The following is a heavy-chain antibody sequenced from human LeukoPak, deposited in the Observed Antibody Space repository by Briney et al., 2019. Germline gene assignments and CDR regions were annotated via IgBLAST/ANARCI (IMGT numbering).Heavy chain of an antibody. Sequence: SETLSLTCTVSGGSISSHYWSWIRQPPGKGLEWIGYIDYSGSTNYNPSLKSRVTISVDTSKNQFSLKLSSVTAADTAVYYCARNYNWDRGNWFDPWGQGTLVTVSS. CDR2: IDYSGST. J-gene: IGHJ5*02. V-gene: IGHV4-59*11. CDR3: ARNYNWDRGNWFDP. CDR1: GGSISSHY. D-gene: IGHD1-20*01.